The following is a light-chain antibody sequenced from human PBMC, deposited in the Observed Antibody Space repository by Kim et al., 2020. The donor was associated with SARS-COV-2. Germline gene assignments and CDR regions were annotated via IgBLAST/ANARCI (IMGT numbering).Light chain of an antibody. V-gene: IGKV1-9*01. Sequence: IQLTQSPSSLSASVGDRVTINCRASQGINNYLAWYQQKPGKGPKLLIYGASTLQSGVPSRFSGSGSGTDFTLTISSLQPEDFAIYHCQQLNRYPWTFGQGTKVDIK. CDR1: QGINNY. CDR3: QQLNRYPWT. J-gene: IGKJ1*01. CDR2: GAS.